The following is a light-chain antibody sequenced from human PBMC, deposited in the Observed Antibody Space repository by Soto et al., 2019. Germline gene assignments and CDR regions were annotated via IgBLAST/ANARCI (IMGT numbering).Light chain of an antibody. J-gene: IGKJ1*01. V-gene: IGKV3D-20*02. Sequence: LTDSRCTLSLYPGESATLYCRASQRVSSSDLAWYQQKPGQTPRLLIYATSSRAPGIPDRFSGSGSGTDFTLTISSLEPEDFAVYYCQQRSDLPWTSAQGAKVDIK. CDR3: QQRSDLPWT. CDR1: QRVSSSD. CDR2: ATS.